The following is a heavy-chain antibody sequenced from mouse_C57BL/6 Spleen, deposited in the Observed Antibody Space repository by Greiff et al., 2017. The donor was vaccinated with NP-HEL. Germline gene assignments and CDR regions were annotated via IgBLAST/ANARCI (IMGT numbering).Heavy chain of an antibody. Sequence: EVQLQQSGPELVKPGASVKISCKASGYTFTDYYMNWVKQSNGKSLEWIGDINPNNGGTSYNQKFKGKATLTVDKSSSTAYMELRSLTSEDSAVYYCARYYYGSSYYAMDYWGQGTSVTVSS. CDR3: ARYYYGSSYYAMDY. V-gene: IGHV1-26*01. CDR2: INPNNGGT. J-gene: IGHJ4*01. CDR1: GYTFTDYY. D-gene: IGHD1-1*01.